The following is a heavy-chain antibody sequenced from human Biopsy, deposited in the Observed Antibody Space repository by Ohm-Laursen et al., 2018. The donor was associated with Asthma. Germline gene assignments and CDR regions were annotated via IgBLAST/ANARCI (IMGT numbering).Heavy chain of an antibody. Sequence: SSVKVSCKSLGGTFNTYVIGWVRQAPGQGLEWMGGINSVFGTTTYPQKFQDRATITADDSTSTVYMELSSLRSEDTAVYYCARKAGSCISRTCYSLDFWDQGTLVTVSS. CDR2: INSVFGTT. CDR1: GGTFNTYV. CDR3: ARKAGSCISRTCYSLDF. V-gene: IGHV1-69*01. D-gene: IGHD2-15*01. J-gene: IGHJ4*02.